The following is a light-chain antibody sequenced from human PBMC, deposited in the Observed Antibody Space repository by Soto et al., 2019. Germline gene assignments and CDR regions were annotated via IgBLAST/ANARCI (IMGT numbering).Light chain of an antibody. V-gene: IGKV1-39*01. J-gene: IGKJ1*01. Sequence: DIQMTHSPYSLSASVGEKVNFTCRASQTISRYVNWYQQKPGKAPTLLISSASSLERGVPSRFSGGGSGTTFTLTITGLQHEDFAAYYCHQNYRNTPWTFGQGTKVDIK. CDR3: HQNYRNTPWT. CDR2: SAS. CDR1: QTISRY.